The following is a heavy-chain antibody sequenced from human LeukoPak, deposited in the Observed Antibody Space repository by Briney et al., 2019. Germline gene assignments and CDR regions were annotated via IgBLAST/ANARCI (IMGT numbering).Heavy chain of an antibody. J-gene: IGHJ4*02. Sequence: ASVKVSCKASGYTFTSYYMHWVRQAPGQGLEWMGIINPSGGSTSYAQKFQGRVTMTRDMSTGTVYMELSSLRSEDTAVYYCARVGSTYDSSGPVDYWGQGTLVTVSS. V-gene: IGHV1-46*01. CDR1: GYTFTSYY. D-gene: IGHD3-22*01. CDR2: INPSGGST. CDR3: ARVGSTYDSSGPVDY.